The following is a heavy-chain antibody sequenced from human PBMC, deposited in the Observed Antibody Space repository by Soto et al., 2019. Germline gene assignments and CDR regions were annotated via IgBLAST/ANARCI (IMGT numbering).Heavy chain of an antibody. D-gene: IGHD3-22*01. CDR3: AKDGYDSSGYYFNAFDI. J-gene: IGHJ3*02. Sequence: PGGSLRLSCAASGFTFSSYAMSWVRQAPGKGLEWVSAISGSGGSTYYADSVKGRFTISRDNSKNTLYLQMNSLRAEDTAVYYCAKDGYDSSGYYFNAFDIWGQGTMVTVSS. CDR1: GFTFSSYA. CDR2: ISGSGGST. V-gene: IGHV3-23*01.